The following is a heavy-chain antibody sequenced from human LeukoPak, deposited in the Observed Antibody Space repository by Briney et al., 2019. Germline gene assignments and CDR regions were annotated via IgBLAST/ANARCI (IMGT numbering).Heavy chain of an antibody. D-gene: IGHD6-13*01. CDR2: ISSNDDST. CDR1: GFTFSSYG. Sequence: GGSLRLSCVASGFTFSSYGMHWVRQAPGKGLEWVSTISSNDDSTYYADSVKGRFTISRDNSKNTLYLQMNSLRAEDTAVYYCATSLHSSSWSGYWGQGTLVTVSS. V-gene: IGHV3-23*01. J-gene: IGHJ4*02. CDR3: ATSLHSSSWSGY.